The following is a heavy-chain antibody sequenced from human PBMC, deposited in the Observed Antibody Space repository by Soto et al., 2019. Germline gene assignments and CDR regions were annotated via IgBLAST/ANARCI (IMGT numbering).Heavy chain of an antibody. J-gene: IGHJ3*02. CDR2: IYYSGST. CDR1: GGSISSSSYY. V-gene: IGHV4-39*01. CDR3: ARQSYDFWSGYYIGAFDI. Sequence: QLLESGPGLVKPSETLSLTCTVSGGSISSSSYYWGWIRQPPGKGLEWIGSIYYSGSTYYNPSLKSRVTISVDTSKNQFSLKLSSVTAADTAVYYCARQSYDFWSGYYIGAFDIWGQGTMVTVSS. D-gene: IGHD3-3*01.